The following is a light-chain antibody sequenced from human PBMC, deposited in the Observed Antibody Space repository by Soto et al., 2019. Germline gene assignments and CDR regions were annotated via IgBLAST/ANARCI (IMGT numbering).Light chain of an antibody. CDR3: QQYDSYVYT. J-gene: IGKJ2*01. CDR2: KAS. CDR1: QTISSW. Sequence: DIQMTQSPSTLSASVGDRVTITCRASQTISSWLAWYQQKPGKVPKLLIYKASSLASGVPSRFSGGGSGTEFTLTISSLQPDDFATYYCQQYDSYVYTFGQGTKLEIK. V-gene: IGKV1-5*03.